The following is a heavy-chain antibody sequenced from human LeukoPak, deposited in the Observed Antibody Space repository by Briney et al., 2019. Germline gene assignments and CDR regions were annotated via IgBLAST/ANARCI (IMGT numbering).Heavy chain of an antibody. CDR1: GFTFSGSA. D-gene: IGHD3-16*02. V-gene: IGHV3-23*01. CDR3: ARDMQLST. Sequence: GGSLGLSCAASGFTFSGSAMSWVRQAPGERLEWVSLISYSGANSYYTGSVRGRFTISRDNSKDTLFLQMNSLRAEDTAIYYCARDMQLSTWGLGTMVTVSS. CDR2: ISYSGANS. J-gene: IGHJ3*01.